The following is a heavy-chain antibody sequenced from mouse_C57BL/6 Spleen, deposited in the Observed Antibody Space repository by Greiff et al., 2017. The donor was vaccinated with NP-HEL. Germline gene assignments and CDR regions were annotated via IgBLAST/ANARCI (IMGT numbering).Heavy chain of an antibody. CDR3: AREMVGSLYAMDY. J-gene: IGHJ4*01. V-gene: IGHV1-59*01. CDR2: IDPSDSYT. D-gene: IGHD2-3*01. Sequence: QVQLQQPGAELVRPGTSVKLSCKASGYTFTSYWMHWVKQRPGQGLEWIGVIDPSDSYTNYNQKFKGKATLTVDTSSSTAYMQLSSLTSEDSAVYYCAREMVGSLYAMDYWGQGTSVTVSS. CDR1: GYTFTSYW.